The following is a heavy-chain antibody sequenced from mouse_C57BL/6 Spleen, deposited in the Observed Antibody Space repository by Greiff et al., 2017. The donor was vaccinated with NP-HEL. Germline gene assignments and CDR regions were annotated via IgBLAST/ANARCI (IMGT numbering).Heavy chain of an antibody. CDR2: IYPGSGST. D-gene: IGHD1-1*01. CDR3: ARSGAVVATDYAMDY. V-gene: IGHV1-55*01. J-gene: IGHJ4*01. CDR1: GYTFTSYW. Sequence: VQLQQPGAELVKPGASVKMSCKASGYTFTSYWITWVKQRPGQGLEWIGDIYPGSGSTNYNEKFKSKATLTVDTSSSTAYMQLSSLTSEDSAVYYCARSGAVVATDYAMDYWGQGTSVTVSS.